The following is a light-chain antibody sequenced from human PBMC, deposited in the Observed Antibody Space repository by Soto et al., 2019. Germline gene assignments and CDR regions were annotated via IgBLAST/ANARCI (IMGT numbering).Light chain of an antibody. CDR1: QSISSSY. CDR3: LQDYNLPIT. Sequence: EVVLTQSPATLSLSPGEGATLSCSASQSISSSYLSWYQQKPGQAPRLLIYGASTRATGIPARFSGSGRGSGTDFTLTISSLQPEDFAVYYCLQDYNLPITFGQGTRLEI. CDR2: GAS. J-gene: IGKJ5*01. V-gene: IGKV3D-7*01.